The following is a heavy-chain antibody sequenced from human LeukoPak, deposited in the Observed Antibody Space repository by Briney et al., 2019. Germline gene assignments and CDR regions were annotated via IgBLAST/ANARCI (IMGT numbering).Heavy chain of an antibody. J-gene: IGHJ2*01. D-gene: IGHD3-22*01. CDR3: VTGHYDSRMYFDL. CDR2: IKFDGSLA. V-gene: IGHV3-74*01. Sequence: PGGSLRLSCTASGLTFSTYWVHWVRQAPGKGLVWVSQIKFDGSLASYADSVKGRFTISRDNAKNTVYLQMNSRGTEDTAVYYCVTGHYDSRMYFDLWGRGALVTVSS. CDR1: GLTFSTYW.